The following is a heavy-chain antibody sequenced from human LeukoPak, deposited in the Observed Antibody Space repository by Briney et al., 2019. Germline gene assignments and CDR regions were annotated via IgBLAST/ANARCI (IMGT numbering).Heavy chain of an antibody. J-gene: IGHJ4*02. Sequence: GGSLRLSCAASGFAFSSYAMHWVRQAPGKGLEWVAVISYDGSNKYYADSVKGRFTISRDNSKNTLYLQMNSLRAEDTAVYYCAILAVAGSTFDYWGQGTLVTVSS. CDR2: ISYDGSNK. V-gene: IGHV3-30-3*01. CDR1: GFAFSSYA. CDR3: AILAVAGSTFDY. D-gene: IGHD6-19*01.